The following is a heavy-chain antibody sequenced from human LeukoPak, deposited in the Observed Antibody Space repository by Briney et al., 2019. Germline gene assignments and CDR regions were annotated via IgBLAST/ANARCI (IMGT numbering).Heavy chain of an antibody. CDR3: ARDSVIEGATFDAFDI. V-gene: IGHV3-21*06. Sequence: GRSLRLSCSPSGLTSSRYSTNWVRPAPEKRLEWVSCIDTSASYVYYGDSVKGRFAISRDNAKNSLYLQMNGLRAEDTAVYYCARDSVIEGATFDAFDIWGQGTMVTVSS. CDR2: IDTSASYV. D-gene: IGHD1-26*01. CDR1: GLTSSRYS. J-gene: IGHJ3*02.